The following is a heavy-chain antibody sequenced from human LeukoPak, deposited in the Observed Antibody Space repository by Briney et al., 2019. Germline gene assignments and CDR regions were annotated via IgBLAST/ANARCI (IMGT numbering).Heavy chain of an antibody. V-gene: IGHV1-2*02. CDR2: INPNSGGS. CDR1: GYTFNAYY. CDR3: AGDGYNSRRFFDY. Sequence: ASVKVSCKTSGYTFNAYYMHWVRQAPGQGLEWMGWINPNSGGSNYAQKFQGRVTMTSDASINTAYMELSRLISDDTAVYYCAGDGYNSRRFFDYWGQGTLVTVSS. D-gene: IGHD5-24*01. J-gene: IGHJ4*02.